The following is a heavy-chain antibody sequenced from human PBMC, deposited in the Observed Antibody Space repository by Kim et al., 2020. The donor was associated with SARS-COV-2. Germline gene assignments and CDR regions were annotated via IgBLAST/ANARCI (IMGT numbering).Heavy chain of an antibody. D-gene: IGHD2-2*01. CDR3: ARAQLPEHWFDP. CDR1: GGSMSSYY. Sequence: SETLSLTCTVSGGSMSSYYWSWIRQSPGKGLEWIGYMYYSGSTNYNPSLKSRVTISVDTSKNQFSLKLNSIIAADTAVYYCARAQLPEHWFDPWGQGILVTVSS. J-gene: IGHJ5*02. V-gene: IGHV4-59*01. CDR2: MYYSGST.